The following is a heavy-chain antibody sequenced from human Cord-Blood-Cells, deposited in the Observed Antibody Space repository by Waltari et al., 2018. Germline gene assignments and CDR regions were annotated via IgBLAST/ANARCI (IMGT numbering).Heavy chain of an antibody. D-gene: IGHD6-13*01. V-gene: IGHV4-4*02. J-gene: IGHJ4*02. Sequence: QVQLQESGPGLVKPSGTLSLTCAVSGGSISSSNWWSWVRQPPGKGLEWIGEIYHSGRTHSTPSLTSRVTISVDKSKNQFSLKLSSVTAADTAVYYCARRPYSSSWYFDYWGQGTLVTVSS. CDR2: IYHSGRT. CDR1: GGSISSSNW. CDR3: ARRPYSSSWYFDY.